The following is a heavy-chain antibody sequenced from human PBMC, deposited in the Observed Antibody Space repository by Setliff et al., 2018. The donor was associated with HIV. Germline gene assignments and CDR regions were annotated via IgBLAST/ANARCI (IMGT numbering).Heavy chain of an antibody. J-gene: IGHJ5*02. CDR1: GFTFSDYY. Sequence: GASVKVSCKASGFTFSDYYMHWVRQAPGQGLEWVGRIKPNSGDTNYAQNFQGRVTMTRDTSFSTAYTSIRTTYMELTNLKSDDTAVYYCARDHGGNSGYNWFDPWGQGTLVTVSS. CDR3: ARDHGGNSGYNWFDP. CDR2: IKPNSGDT. D-gene: IGHD2-21*02. V-gene: IGHV1-2*02.